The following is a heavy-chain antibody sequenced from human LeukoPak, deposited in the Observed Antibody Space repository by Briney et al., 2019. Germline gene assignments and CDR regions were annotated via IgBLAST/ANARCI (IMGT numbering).Heavy chain of an antibody. CDR2: IYYSGST. V-gene: IGHV4-59*08. J-gene: IGHJ4*02. CDR1: GGSISSYY. D-gene: IGHD6-13*01. Sequence: SETLSLTCTVSGGSISSYYWSWIRQPPGKGLEWIGHIYYSGSTNYNPSLKSRVTISVDTSKNQFSLKLSSVTAADTAVYYCARHKGSSWSYYFDYWGQGTLVTVSS. CDR3: ARHKGSSWSYYFDY.